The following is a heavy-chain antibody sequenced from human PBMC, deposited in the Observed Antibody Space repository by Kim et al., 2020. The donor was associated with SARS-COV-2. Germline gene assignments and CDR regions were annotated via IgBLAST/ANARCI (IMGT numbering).Heavy chain of an antibody. CDR2: IYYSGST. CDR3: AIVTCSGGSCYWFDP. D-gene: IGHD2-15*01. V-gene: IGHV4-31*03. Sequence: SQTLSLTCTVSGGSISSGAYYWSWIRHHPGKGLEWIGYIYYSGSTYYNPSLKSRVTISIDTSKNQFSLKLSSVTAADTAVYYCAIVTCSGGSCYWFDPWGQGTLVTVSS. CDR1: GGSISSGAYY. J-gene: IGHJ5*02.